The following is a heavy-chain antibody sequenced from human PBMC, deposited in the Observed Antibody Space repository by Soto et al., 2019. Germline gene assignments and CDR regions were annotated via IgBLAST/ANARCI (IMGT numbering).Heavy chain of an antibody. D-gene: IGHD2-2*02. V-gene: IGHV3-7*01. CDR1: GFTFSSYW. CDR3: ARGGHCSSTSCYTSRSAFDI. J-gene: IGHJ3*02. CDR2: IKQDGSAK. Sequence: EVQLVESGGGLVQPGGSLRLSCAASGFTFSSYWMSWVRQAPGKGLEWVANIKQDGSAKYYVDSVKGRFTISRDNAKNSLYLQVNSLRAEDTAVYYCARGGHCSSTSCYTSRSAFDIWGQGTMVTVSS.